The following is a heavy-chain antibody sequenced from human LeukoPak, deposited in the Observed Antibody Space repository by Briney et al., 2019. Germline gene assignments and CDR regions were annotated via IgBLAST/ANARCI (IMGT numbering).Heavy chain of an antibody. CDR2: ISYDGRNK. J-gene: IGHJ4*02. D-gene: IGHD6-19*01. Sequence: GGSLRLSCAASGFTFSMYAMHWVRQAPGKGLEWVAVISYDGRNKYYVDSVKGRLTISRDNSKNTLYLQMNSLRAEDTAMYYCVKEYSSGCPDYWGQGTLVTVSS. CDR1: GFTFSMYA. V-gene: IGHV3-30*18. CDR3: VKEYSSGCPDY.